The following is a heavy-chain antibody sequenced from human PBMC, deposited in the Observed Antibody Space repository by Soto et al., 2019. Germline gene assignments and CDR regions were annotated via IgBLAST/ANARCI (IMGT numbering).Heavy chain of an antibody. CDR2: ISYDGSNK. CDR3: AKGEFDP. V-gene: IGHV3-30*18. Sequence: QVRLVESGGGVVQPGRSLRLSCAASGFTFSSYGMHWVRQAPGKGLEWVAVISYDGSNKYYADSVKGRFTISRDNSKNTLYLQMNSLRAEDTAVYYCAKGEFDPWGQGTLVTVSS. CDR1: GFTFSSYG. J-gene: IGHJ5*02.